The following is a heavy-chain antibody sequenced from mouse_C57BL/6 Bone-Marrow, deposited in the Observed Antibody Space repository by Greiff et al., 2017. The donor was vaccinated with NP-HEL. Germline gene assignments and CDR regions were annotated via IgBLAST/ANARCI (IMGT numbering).Heavy chain of an antibody. D-gene: IGHD1-1*01. V-gene: IGHV1-82*01. CDR3: ATDYYGSFDY. J-gene: IGHJ2*01. Sequence: LVESGPELVKPGASVKISCKASGYAFRSSWMNWVKQRPGKGLEWIGRIYPGDGDTNYNGKFKGKATLTADKSSSTAYMQLSSLTSEDSAVYFCATDYYGSFDYWGQGTTLTVSS. CDR2: IYPGDGDT. CDR1: GYAFRSSW.